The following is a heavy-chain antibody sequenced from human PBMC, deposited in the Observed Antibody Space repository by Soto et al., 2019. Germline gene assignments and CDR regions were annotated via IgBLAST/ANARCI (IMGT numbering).Heavy chain of an antibody. CDR2: IKQDGSEK. CDR1: GFTFSSYW. CDR3: GIYGSGTTPPFDY. J-gene: IGHJ4*02. V-gene: IGHV3-7*01. Sequence: GGSLRLSCAASGFTFSSYWMSWVRQAPGKGLEWVANIKQDGSEKYYVDSVKGRFTISRDNAKNSLYLQMNSLRAEDTAVYYCGIYGSGTTPPFDYWGQGTLVTVSS. D-gene: IGHD3-10*01.